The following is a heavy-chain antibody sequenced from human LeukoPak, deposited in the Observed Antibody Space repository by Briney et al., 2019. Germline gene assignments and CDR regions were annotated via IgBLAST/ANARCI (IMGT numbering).Heavy chain of an antibody. CDR2: IYPGDSDT. J-gene: IGHJ5*02. CDR3: ARHDGSSGWSAGWFDP. V-gene: IGHV5-51*01. CDR1: GYSFTSYW. Sequence: GESLKISCKGSGYSFTSYWIGWVRQMPGKGLEWMGIIYPGDSDTRCSPSFQGQVTISADKSISTAYLQWSSLKASDTAMYYCARHDGSSGWSAGWFDPWGQGTLVTVSS. D-gene: IGHD6-19*01.